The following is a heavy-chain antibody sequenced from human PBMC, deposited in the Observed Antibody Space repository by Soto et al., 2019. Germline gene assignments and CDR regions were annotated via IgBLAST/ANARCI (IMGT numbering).Heavy chain of an antibody. Sequence: QVQLQESGPGLVKPSETLSLNCSVSGGSIGTYFWGWIRQPPGKGLEWIGHIYYSGSTSYNPSLRSRVTISLDTSKNQFSLRLRSVGAADTAVYYCARSYGDLPDYWGQGTLVTVSS. CDR3: ARSYGDLPDY. D-gene: IGHD4-17*01. J-gene: IGHJ4*02. CDR1: GGSIGTYF. CDR2: IYYSGST. V-gene: IGHV4-59*08.